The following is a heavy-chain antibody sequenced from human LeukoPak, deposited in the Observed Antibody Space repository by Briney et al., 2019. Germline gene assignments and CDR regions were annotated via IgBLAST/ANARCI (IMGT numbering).Heavy chain of an antibody. CDR2: ISHSGTT. CDR3: ARDSANGKNRSFDY. CDR1: GDSISSDNW. D-gene: IGHD2/OR15-2a*01. J-gene: IGHJ4*02. Sequence: SGTLSLTCAVSGDSISSDNWWNWVRQPPGKGLEWIGEISHSGTTLYNPSLKSRVTISVDKSKNQFSLNLNSVTAADTAVYYCARDSANGKNRSFDYWGQGTLVTVSS. V-gene: IGHV4-4*02.